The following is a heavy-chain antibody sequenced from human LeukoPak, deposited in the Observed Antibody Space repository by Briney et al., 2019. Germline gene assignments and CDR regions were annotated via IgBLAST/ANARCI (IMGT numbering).Heavy chain of an antibody. D-gene: IGHD4/OR15-4a*01. CDR3: AKSTTVGNYDARGLDY. CDR1: GFTFSNYA. J-gene: IGHJ4*02. CDR2: ISGSGGST. V-gene: IGHV3-23*01. Sequence: PGGSLRLSCTASGFTFSNYAMSWVRQAPGKGLEWVSHISGSGGSTYYADSVKGRFTISRDNSKNTLYLQMNSLRDEDTATYYCAKSTTVGNYDARGLDYWGQGTLVTVSS.